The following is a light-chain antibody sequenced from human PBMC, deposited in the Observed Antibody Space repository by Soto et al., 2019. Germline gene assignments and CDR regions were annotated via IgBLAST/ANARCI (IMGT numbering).Light chain of an antibody. CDR3: QKYNSYSET. CDR1: QSISHW. V-gene: IGKV1-5*01. CDR2: DAS. J-gene: IGKJ1*01. Sequence: DIQMTQSPSTLSASVGDRVTITCRAGQSISHWLAWYQQKPGKAPKLLIYDASSLESGVPSRFSGSGSGTEFTLPISSLQPDDFATYYCQKYNSYSETFGQGTKVEIK.